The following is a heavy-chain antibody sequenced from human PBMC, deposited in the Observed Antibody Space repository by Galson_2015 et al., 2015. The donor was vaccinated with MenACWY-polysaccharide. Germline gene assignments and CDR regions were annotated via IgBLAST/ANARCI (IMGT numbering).Heavy chain of an antibody. V-gene: IGHV4-59*01. J-gene: IGHJ6*02. CDR2: IYYSETT. D-gene: IGHD5-18*01. CDR1: GAAISSNY. Sequence: LTCIVSGAAISSNYWTWIRQPPWKGLEWIGNIYYSETTNHNPSLKSRVSISVDTSKNQFSLKLTSVTAADTAVYYCARVDTAMVNDYYYYAMDVWGQGATVTVSS. CDR3: ARVDTAMVNDYYYYAMDV.